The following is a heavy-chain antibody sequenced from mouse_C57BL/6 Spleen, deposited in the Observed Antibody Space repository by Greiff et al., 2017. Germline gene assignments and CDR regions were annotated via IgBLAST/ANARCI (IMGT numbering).Heavy chain of an antibody. CDR2: ISDGGSYT. D-gene: IGHD2-2*01. CDR1: GFTFSSYA. V-gene: IGHV5-4*03. Sequence: EVKVVESGGGLVKPGGSLKLSCAASGFTFSSYAMSWVRQTPEKRLEWVATISDGGSYTYYPDNVKGRFTISRDNAKNNLYLQMSHLKSEDTAMYYCARFYGYDDAMDYWGQGTSVTVSS. CDR3: ARFYGYDDAMDY. J-gene: IGHJ4*01.